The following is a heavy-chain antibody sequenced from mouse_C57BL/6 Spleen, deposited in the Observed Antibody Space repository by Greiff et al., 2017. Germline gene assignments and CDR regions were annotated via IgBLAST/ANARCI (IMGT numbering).Heavy chain of an antibody. CDR3: AMGGGAMDY. J-gene: IGHJ4*01. CDR2: ISSGSSTI. V-gene: IGHV5-17*01. Sequence: EVQLVESGGGLVKPGASLKLSCAASGFTFTDYGMHWVRQAPEQGLEWVAYISSGSSTIYYADTVKGRITISRDNAKNTLFLQMTSLRSEDAAMYYCAMGGGAMDYWGQGTSVTVSS. D-gene: IGHD1-1*02. CDR1: GFTFTDYG.